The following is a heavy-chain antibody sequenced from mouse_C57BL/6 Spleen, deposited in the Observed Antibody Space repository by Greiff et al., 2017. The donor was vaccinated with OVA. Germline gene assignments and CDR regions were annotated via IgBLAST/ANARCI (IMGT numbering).Heavy chain of an antibody. CDR2: IDPETGGT. Sequence: VQLQQSGAELVRPGASVTLSCKASGYTFTDYEMHWVKQTPVHGLEWIGAIDPETGGTAYNQKFKGKAILTADKSSSTAYMELRSLTSEDSAVYYCTRGLLRPYAMDYRGQGTSVTVSS. V-gene: IGHV1-15*01. CDR3: TRGLLRPYAMDY. D-gene: IGHD2-3*01. J-gene: IGHJ4*01. CDR1: GYTFTDYE.